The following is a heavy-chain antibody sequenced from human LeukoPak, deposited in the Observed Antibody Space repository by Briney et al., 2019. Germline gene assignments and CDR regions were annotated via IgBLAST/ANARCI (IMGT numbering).Heavy chain of an antibody. CDR2: ISGSGGST. J-gene: IGHJ6*02. V-gene: IGHV3-23*01. CDR1: GFTFSSYA. Sequence: GGSLRLSCAASGFTFSSYAMSWVRQAPGKGLEWVSAISGSGGSTYYADSVKGRFTISRDNSKNTQYLQMNSLRAEDTAVYYCAKDPFLEWLSLLWYYGMDVWGQGTTVTVSS. D-gene: IGHD3-3*02. CDR3: AKDPFLEWLSLLWYYGMDV.